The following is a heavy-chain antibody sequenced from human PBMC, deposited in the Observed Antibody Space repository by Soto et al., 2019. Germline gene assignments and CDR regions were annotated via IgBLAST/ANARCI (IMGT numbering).Heavy chain of an antibody. V-gene: IGHV4-59*01. CDR3: ASGTLWFGELPDY. J-gene: IGHJ4*02. CDR1: GGSISSYY. Sequence: PSETLSLTCTVSGGSISSYYWSWIRQPPGKGLEWIGYIYYSGSTNYNPSLKSRVTISVDTSKNQFSLKLSSVTAADTAVYYCASGTLWFGELPDYWGQGTLVTAPQ. D-gene: IGHD3-10*01. CDR2: IYYSGST.